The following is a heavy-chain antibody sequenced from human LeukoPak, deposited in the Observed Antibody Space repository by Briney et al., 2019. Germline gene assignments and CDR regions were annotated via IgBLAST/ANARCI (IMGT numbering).Heavy chain of an antibody. CDR3: SRLTPSYYSDTSGYYPYHYMDV. Sequence: PSETLSLTCTVSAGSISSSDYYWGWIRQSPGKGLEWIGRISYSGNTYYNPSLKSRVTISVDTSKNHFSLRLSSVTAADTAVYYCSRLTPSYYSDTSGYYPYHYMDVWGEGTTVAVPS. J-gene: IGHJ6*03. V-gene: IGHV4-39*02. D-gene: IGHD3-22*01. CDR2: ISYSGNT. CDR1: AGSISSSDYY.